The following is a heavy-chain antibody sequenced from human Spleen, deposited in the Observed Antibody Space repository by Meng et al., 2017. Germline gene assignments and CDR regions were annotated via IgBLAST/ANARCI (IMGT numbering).Heavy chain of an antibody. D-gene: IGHD3-3*02. CDR1: GFTFSSSV. V-gene: IGHV3-23*01. CDR3: ARLEGLGHFHGMDV. J-gene: IGHJ6*02. CDR2: MSASGDT. Sequence: GGSLRLSCAASGFTFSSSVMTWVRQAPGKGLEWVSTMSASGDTNYADSVKGRFTISRDNSKDTLFLQMNSLRAEDTALYYCARLEGLGHFHGMDVWGQGTTVTVSS.